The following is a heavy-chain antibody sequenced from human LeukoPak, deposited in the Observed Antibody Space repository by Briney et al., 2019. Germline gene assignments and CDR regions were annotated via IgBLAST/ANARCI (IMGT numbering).Heavy chain of an antibody. D-gene: IGHD2/OR15-2a*01. CDR2: ISGSGGST. Sequence: PGRSLRLSCAAAGFAFSSYAMSWVRQAPGKGLEWVSAISGSGGSTYYADSVKGRFTISRDKSKNTLYLQMNSLRAEDTAVYYRTTNLKTENIGRLMDVWAKRTTVTVSS. V-gene: IGHV3-23*01. J-gene: IGHJ6*03. CDR1: GFAFSSYA. CDR3: TTNLKTENIGRLMDV.